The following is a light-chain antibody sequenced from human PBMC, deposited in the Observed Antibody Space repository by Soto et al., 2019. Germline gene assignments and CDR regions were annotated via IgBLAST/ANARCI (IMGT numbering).Light chain of an antibody. Sequence: EIVMTQSPATLSVSPGERATLSCRASQSVSSNFAWYQQKPGQAPRLLIYDASTRATGIPARFSGSGSGTDFTLTISRLEPEDFAVYYCQQYGSSPITFGQGTRREIK. CDR2: DAS. J-gene: IGKJ5*01. V-gene: IGKV3-15*01. CDR1: QSVSSN. CDR3: QQYGSSPIT.